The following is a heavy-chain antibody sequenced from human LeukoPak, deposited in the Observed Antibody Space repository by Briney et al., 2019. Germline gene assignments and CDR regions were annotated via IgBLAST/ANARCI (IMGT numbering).Heavy chain of an antibody. CDR2: IYSGGST. CDR1: GFTVSSNY. V-gene: IGHV3-66*01. CDR3: ARTVFSGSYHFDY. D-gene: IGHD1-26*01. J-gene: IGHJ4*02. Sequence: PGGSLRLSCAASGFTVSSNYMSRVRQAPGKGLEWVSIIYSGGSTYYADSVKGRFTISRDNSKNMLYLQMNSLRAEDTAVYYCARTVFSGSYHFDYWGQGTLVTVSS.